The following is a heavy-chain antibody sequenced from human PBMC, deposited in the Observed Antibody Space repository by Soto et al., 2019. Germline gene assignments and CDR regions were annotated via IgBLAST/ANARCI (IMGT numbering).Heavy chain of an antibody. V-gene: IGHV1-2*02. D-gene: IGHD4-17*01. J-gene: IGHJ4*02. Sequence: ASVKVSCKASGYRFSDYYMHWVRQAPGQGLEWMGWINPDTGVTKYTQKFQGRVTMTRDTSISTAYLELSGLTSDDTAIYFCARKVRDYNFDYWGQGTLVTVYS. CDR3: ARKVRDYNFDY. CDR2: INPDTGVT. CDR1: GYRFSDYY.